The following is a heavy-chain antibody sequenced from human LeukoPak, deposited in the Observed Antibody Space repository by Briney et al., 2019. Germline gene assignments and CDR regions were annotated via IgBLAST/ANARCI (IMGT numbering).Heavy chain of an antibody. D-gene: IGHD1-26*01. J-gene: IGHJ4*02. Sequence: GGSLTLSCAASGFTFSSYAMSWVRQAPGKGLEWVSAISGSGGSTYYADSVKGRFTISRDNSKNTLYLQMNSLRAEDTAVYSCAKPHSGGRDEYYFDYWGQGTLVTVSS. CDR2: ISGSGGST. CDR3: AKPHSGGRDEYYFDY. CDR1: GFTFSSYA. V-gene: IGHV3-23*01.